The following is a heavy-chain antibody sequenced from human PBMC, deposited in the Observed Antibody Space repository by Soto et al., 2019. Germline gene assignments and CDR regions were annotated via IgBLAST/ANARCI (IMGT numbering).Heavy chain of an antibody. J-gene: IGHJ3*02. CDR2: LWYDGSNK. CDR3: ERDDDYGGNSAPFDI. V-gene: IGHV3-33*01. Sequence: PGGSLRLSCAASGFMFSSYGMHWVRQAPGKGLQWVAGLWYDGSNKNYADSVKGRFTISRDSSKNTVYLEMNILRAEDTAVYYCERDDDYGGNSAPFDIWGQGTMVTV. CDR1: GFMFSSYG. D-gene: IGHD4-17*01.